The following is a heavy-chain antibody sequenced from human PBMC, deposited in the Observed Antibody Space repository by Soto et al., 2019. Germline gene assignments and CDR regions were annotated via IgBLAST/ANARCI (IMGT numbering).Heavy chain of an antibody. CDR3: ARGYGITGTTGGFDY. D-gene: IGHD1-20*01. CDR2: IYYSGST. V-gene: IGHV4-59*01. CDR1: GGSISSYY. Sequence: SETLSLTCTVSGGSISSYYWSWIRQPPGKGLEWIGYIYYSGSTNYNPSLKSRVTISVDTSKNQFSLKLSSVTAADTAAYYCARGYGITGTTGGFDYWGQGTLATVSS. J-gene: IGHJ4*02.